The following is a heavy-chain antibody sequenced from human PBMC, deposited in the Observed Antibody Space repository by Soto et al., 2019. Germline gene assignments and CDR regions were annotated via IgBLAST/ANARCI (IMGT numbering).Heavy chain of an antibody. Sequence: GGSVKGSCKTSGEPFTDSSMHWVRQAPGQGLEWMGWINLSSGDTNYAEKFRGRVTMTRDTSIITAYMELTRLKSDDTAVYYCARDLGGYDLYGPDTWGQGTMVTVSS. V-gene: IGHV1-2*02. CDR2: INLSSGDT. D-gene: IGHD5-12*01. CDR1: GEPFTDSS. J-gene: IGHJ5*02. CDR3: ARDLGGYDLYGPDT.